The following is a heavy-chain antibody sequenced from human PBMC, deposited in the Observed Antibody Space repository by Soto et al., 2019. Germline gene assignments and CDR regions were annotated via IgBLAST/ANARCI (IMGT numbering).Heavy chain of an antibody. J-gene: IGHJ4*02. CDR2: INHSGST. Sequence: QVQLQQWGAGLLKPSETLSLTCAVYGGSFSGYYWSWIRQPHGKGLEWIGEINHSGSTNYNPSLKSRVTISVDTSKNQFSLKLSSVTAADTAVYYCAGELYGDYWEYSYWGQGTLVTVSS. CDR3: AGELYGDYWEYSY. D-gene: IGHD4-17*01. V-gene: IGHV4-34*01. CDR1: GGSFSGYY.